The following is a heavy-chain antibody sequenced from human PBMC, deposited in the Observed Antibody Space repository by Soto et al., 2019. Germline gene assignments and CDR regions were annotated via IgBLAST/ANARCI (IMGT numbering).Heavy chain of an antibody. J-gene: IGHJ5*02. CDR1: GFTFSSYS. V-gene: IGHV3-48*01. CDR3: ARGPGGSYLLRENWFDP. D-gene: IGHD1-26*01. CDR2: ISSSSSTI. Sequence: EVQLVESGGGLVQPGGSLRLSCAASGFTFSSYSMNWVRQAPGKGLEWVSYISSSSSTIYYADSVKGRFTISRDNAKNSLYLQMNSLRAEDTAVYYCARGPGGSYLLRENWFDPWGQGTLVTVSS.